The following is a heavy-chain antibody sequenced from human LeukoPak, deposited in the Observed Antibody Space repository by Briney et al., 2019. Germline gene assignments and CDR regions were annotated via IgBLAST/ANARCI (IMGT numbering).Heavy chain of an antibody. CDR2: ISGSGGST. Sequence: PGGSLRLSCAASGFTFSSYAMSLVRQAPGEWLEWVSAISGSGGSTYYADSVKGRFHISRDNSKNTLYLQMHTLRAEDTAVYYCAKESSGWYPYYFDYWGQGTLVTVSS. J-gene: IGHJ4*02. CDR1: GFTFSSYA. D-gene: IGHD6-19*01. CDR3: AKESSGWYPYYFDY. V-gene: IGHV3-23*01.